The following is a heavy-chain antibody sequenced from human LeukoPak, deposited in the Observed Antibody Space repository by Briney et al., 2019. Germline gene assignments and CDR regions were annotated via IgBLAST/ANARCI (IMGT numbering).Heavy chain of an antibody. CDR3: TRSPSLGGSYWGFDY. CDR2: LSPDGSSS. Sequence: GGSLRLSCAASGFTFSPYWMYWVRQAPGKGLVWVSRLSPDGSSSIYADSVKGRFTVSRDNAKNTLYLQMNSLRADDTAVYYCTRSPSLGGSYWGFDYWGQGTLLTVSS. CDR1: GFTFSPYW. V-gene: IGHV3-74*01. J-gene: IGHJ4*02. D-gene: IGHD1-26*01.